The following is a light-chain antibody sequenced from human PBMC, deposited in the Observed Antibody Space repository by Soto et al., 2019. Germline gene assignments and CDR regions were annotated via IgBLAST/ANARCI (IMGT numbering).Light chain of an antibody. CDR3: QQYTDWPT. Sequence: EIVLTQSPGTLSLSPGERITLSCRASQSITTSLAWYQQKPGQAPRLLIYGASTRATNVPARFSGSGSGTDFSLTISSLQSEDYSVYFCQQYTDWPTFGQGTKVDIK. CDR2: GAS. J-gene: IGKJ1*01. CDR1: QSITTS. V-gene: IGKV3-15*01.